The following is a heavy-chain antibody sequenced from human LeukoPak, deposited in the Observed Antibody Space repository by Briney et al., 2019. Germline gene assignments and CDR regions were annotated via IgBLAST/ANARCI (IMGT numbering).Heavy chain of an antibody. D-gene: IGHD1-26*01. CDR1: GGTFSSYA. CDR3: ARDGMGAPTYYYYMDV. V-gene: IGHV1-69*05. Sequence: GASVKVSCKASGGTFSSYAISWVRRAPGQGLEWMGRIIPIFGTANYAQKFQGRVTITTDESTSTAYMELSSLRSEDTAVYYCARDGMGAPTYYYYMDVWGKGTTVTVSS. J-gene: IGHJ6*03. CDR2: IIPIFGTA.